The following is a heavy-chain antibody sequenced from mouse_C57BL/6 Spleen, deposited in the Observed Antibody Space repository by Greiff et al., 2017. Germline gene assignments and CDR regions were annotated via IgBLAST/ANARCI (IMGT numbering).Heavy chain of an antibody. CDR2: INPNNGGT. Sequence: VQLQQSGPELVKPGASVKIPCKASGYTFTDYNMDWVKQSHGKSLEWIGDINPNNGGTIYNQKFKGKATLTVDKSSSTAYMELRSLTSEDTAVYYCARRHYYGSTHYFDYWGQGTTLTVSS. CDR3: ARRHYYGSTHYFDY. D-gene: IGHD1-1*01. V-gene: IGHV1-18*01. CDR1: GYTFTDYN. J-gene: IGHJ2*01.